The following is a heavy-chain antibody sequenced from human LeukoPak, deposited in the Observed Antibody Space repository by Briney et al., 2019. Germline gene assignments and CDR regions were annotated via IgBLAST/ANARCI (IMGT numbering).Heavy chain of an antibody. CDR3: AYRGFLEWS. J-gene: IGHJ4*02. CDR2: ISAYNGNT. Sequence: ASVKVSCKASGYTFTSYGISWVRQAPGQGLEWMGWISAYNGNTNYAQKLQGRVTMTRDTSTSTVYMELSSLRSEDTAVYYCAYRGFLEWSWGQGTLVTVSS. V-gene: IGHV1-18*01. D-gene: IGHD3-3*01. CDR1: GYTFTSYG.